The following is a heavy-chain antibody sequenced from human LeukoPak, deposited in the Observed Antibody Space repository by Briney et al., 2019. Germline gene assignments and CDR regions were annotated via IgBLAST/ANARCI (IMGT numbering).Heavy chain of an antibody. J-gene: IGHJ4*02. CDR2: INPSGGST. V-gene: IGHV1-46*01. D-gene: IGHD1-26*01. Sequence: ASVKVSCKASGYTFTSYYMHWVRQAPGQGLEWMGIINPSGGSTSYAQKFQGRVTMTRDTSTSTVYMELSSLRSEDTAVYYCAREGDMAIVGATGYFDYWGQGTLVTVSS. CDR1: GYTFTSYY. CDR3: AREGDMAIVGATGYFDY.